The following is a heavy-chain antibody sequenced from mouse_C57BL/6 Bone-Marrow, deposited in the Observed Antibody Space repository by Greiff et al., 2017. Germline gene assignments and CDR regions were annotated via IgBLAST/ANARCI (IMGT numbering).Heavy chain of an antibody. V-gene: IGHV1-81*01. Sequence: QVHVKQSGAELVKPGASVKMSCKASGYTFTSYGIRWVKQRPGQGLEWIGELYPRSGNTYYNEKFKGKATLTADKSSSTAYMELRSLTSEDSAVYVCARSYDYDAGFAYWGQGTLVTVSA. J-gene: IGHJ3*01. CDR1: GYTFTSYG. CDR2: LYPRSGNT. CDR3: ARSYDYDAGFAY. D-gene: IGHD2-4*01.